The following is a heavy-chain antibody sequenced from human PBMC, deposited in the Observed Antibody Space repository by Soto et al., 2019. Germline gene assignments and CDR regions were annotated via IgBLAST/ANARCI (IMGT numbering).Heavy chain of an antibody. CDR3: ARDVGYHYDGSPSGQFDF. Sequence: SETLSLTCVVSGNSISTTNWWSWVRQSPGKGLEWIGEIYHSGSTNYNLSLKSRVTISVDKSKNQFSLKLSSVTAADTAVYYCARDVGYHYDGSPSGQFDFWGQGTLVTVSS. CDR2: IYHSGST. V-gene: IGHV4-4*02. D-gene: IGHD3-22*01. CDR1: GNSISTTNW. J-gene: IGHJ4*02.